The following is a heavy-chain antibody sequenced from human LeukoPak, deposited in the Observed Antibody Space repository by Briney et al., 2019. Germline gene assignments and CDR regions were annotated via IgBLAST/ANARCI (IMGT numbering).Heavy chain of an antibody. V-gene: IGHV1-18*01. J-gene: IGHJ4*02. CDR3: ARDPRDYTNVLEFHY. CDR2: INTYNGDT. D-gene: IGHD4-11*01. CDR1: GYTFSSYG. Sequence: ASLKLSCKASGYTFSSYGISWVRQAPGQGLEWMGWINTYNGDTNYVEKLKDRVTITTDTSTSTAYMELRSLRVDDTAVYYCARDPRDYTNVLEFHYWGEGTLITVSA.